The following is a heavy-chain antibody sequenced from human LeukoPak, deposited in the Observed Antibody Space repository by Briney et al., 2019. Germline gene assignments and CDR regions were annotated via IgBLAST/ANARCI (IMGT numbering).Heavy chain of an antibody. CDR1: GFTFSSYA. V-gene: IGHV3-30*04. D-gene: IGHD1-26*01. CDR2: ISYDGSNK. Sequence: PGGSLRLSCAASGFTFSSYAMHWVRQAPGKGLEWVAVISYDGSNKYYGDSVKGRFTISRDNSKNTLYLQMNSLRAEDTAVYYCAKERSIVGALYYYGMDVWGQGTTVTVSS. CDR3: AKERSIVGALYYYGMDV. J-gene: IGHJ6*02.